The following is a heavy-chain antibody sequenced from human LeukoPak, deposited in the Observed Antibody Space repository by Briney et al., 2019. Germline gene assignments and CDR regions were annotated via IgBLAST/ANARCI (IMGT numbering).Heavy chain of an antibody. CDR2: IWYDGSNK. D-gene: IGHD6-19*01. V-gene: IGHV3-33*01. Sequence: GSLRLSCAASGFTFSSYGMHWVRQAPGKGLEWVAVIWYDGSNKYYADSVKGRFTISRDNSKNTLYLQMNSLRAEDTAVYYCARGETVAGTFDYWGQGTLVTVSS. CDR1: GFTFSSYG. J-gene: IGHJ4*02. CDR3: ARGETVAGTFDY.